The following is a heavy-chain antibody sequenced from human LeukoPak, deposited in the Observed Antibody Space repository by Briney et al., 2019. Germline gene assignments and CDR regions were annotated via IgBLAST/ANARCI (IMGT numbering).Heavy chain of an antibody. CDR3: ARSDIVVVPALSTFDY. D-gene: IGHD2-2*01. V-gene: IGHV4-39*01. J-gene: IGHJ4*02. CDR1: GGSISSSSYY. CDR2: MYYSGST. Sequence: SETLSLTCTVSGGSISSSSYYWGWIRQPPGKGLEWIGSMYYSGSTYYNPSLKSRVTISVDTSKNQFSLKLSSVTAADTAVYYCARSDIVVVPALSTFDYWGQGTLVTVSS.